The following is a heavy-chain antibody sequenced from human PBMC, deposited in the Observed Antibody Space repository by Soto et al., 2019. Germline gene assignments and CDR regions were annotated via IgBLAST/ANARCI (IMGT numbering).Heavy chain of an antibody. J-gene: IGHJ4*02. V-gene: IGHV4-4*02. Sequence: SDTLSLTCAVSGGSISSSYWWNWVRQPPGKGLEWIGRIYHSGSTNYNPSLKNRVTISVDKSNNQFSLRLSSVTAADTAVYFCVTSLNYDFWRDGGRHYYFDYWGQGTLVTVSS. CDR2: IYHSGST. CDR3: VTSLNYDFWRDGGRHYYFDY. D-gene: IGHD3-3*01. CDR1: GGSISSSYW.